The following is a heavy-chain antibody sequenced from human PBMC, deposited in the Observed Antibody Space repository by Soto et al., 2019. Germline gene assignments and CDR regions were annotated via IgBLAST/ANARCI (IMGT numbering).Heavy chain of an antibody. V-gene: IGHV3-33*08. CDR3: ARGSGVHYSSGSYYNVALEYFQH. J-gene: IGHJ1*01. CDR1: GFTVSSNY. D-gene: IGHD3-10*01. CDR2: IWYDGSNK. Sequence: GGSLRLSCAASGFTVSSNYMSWVRQAPGKGLEWVSVIWYDGSNKYYADSVKGRFTISRDNAKNSLYLQMNSLRAEDTAVYYCARGSGVHYSSGSYYNVALEYFQHWGQGTLVTVSS.